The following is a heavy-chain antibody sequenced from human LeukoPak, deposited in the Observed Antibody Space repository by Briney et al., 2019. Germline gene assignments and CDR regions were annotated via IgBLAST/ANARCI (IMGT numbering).Heavy chain of an antibody. CDR2: INPNSGVT. CDR1: GYTFTGYY. V-gene: IGHV1-2*02. CDR3: ARWRGYASDWSGPFDD. Sequence: EASVKVSCKASGYTFTGYYMHWVRQAPGQGLEWMGWINPNSGVTKCAQKFQGRVTMTRDTSMSTAYMELSSLGSDDTAVYYCARWRGYASDWSGPFDDWGQGTLVTVSS. J-gene: IGHJ4*02. D-gene: IGHD6-19*01.